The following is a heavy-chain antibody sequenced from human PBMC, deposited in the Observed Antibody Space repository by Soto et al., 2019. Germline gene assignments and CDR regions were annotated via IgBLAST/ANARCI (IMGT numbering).Heavy chain of an antibody. J-gene: IGHJ4*02. V-gene: IGHV3-11*01. D-gene: IGHD3-16*01. CDR3: ARDHGGGGLTLEY. Sequence: DLEESGGGLVKPGGSLSLSCTASGFIFSDYYMSWIRQAPGKGLEWVSDISNSGRITHHADSVEGRFTISRDNAKDSLYLQMNSLRPEDSAIYYCARDHGGGGLTLEYWGQGTLVTVSS. CDR2: ISNSGRIT. CDR1: GFIFSDYY.